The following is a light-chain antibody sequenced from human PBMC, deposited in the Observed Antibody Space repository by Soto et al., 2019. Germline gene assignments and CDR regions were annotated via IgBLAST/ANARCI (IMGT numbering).Light chain of an antibody. CDR1: QTISSW. V-gene: IGKV1-5*03. Sequence: DIHLTQSPSFLSASVGDRVTITCRASQTISSWLAWYQQKPGKAPKLLIYKASTLKSGVPSRFSGSGSGTEFTLTISSLQPDDFATYYCQHYNSYSEAFGQGTKVELK. CDR3: QHYNSYSEA. J-gene: IGKJ1*01. CDR2: KAS.